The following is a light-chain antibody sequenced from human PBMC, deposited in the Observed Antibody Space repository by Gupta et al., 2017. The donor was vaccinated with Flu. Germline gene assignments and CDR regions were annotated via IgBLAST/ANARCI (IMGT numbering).Light chain of an antibody. Sequence: SYVMTHPPSVSAAPGQTARIICGGNNVGSKSVHWYQKQPGQAPVLVVYVDSDRPSGTPERFSGSNSENTAALTISRVEAGDEADYYCQRWDGGSDHQGVFGGGTKLTVL. J-gene: IGLJ3*02. CDR3: QRWDGGSDHQGV. CDR1: NVGSKS. V-gene: IGLV3-21*02. CDR2: VDS.